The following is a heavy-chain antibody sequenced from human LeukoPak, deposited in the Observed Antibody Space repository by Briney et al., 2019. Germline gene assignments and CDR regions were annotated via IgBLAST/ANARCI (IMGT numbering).Heavy chain of an antibody. CDR1: GFTFSSYW. CDR3: ARGGYYDFWSGYYPTTWFDY. Sequence: GGSLRLSCAASGFTFSSYWMSWVRQAPGKGLEWVANKKQDGSEKYYVDSVKGRFTISRDNAKNSLYLQMNSLRAEDTAVYYCARGGYYDFWSGYYPTTWFDYWGQGTLVTVSS. J-gene: IGHJ4*02. V-gene: IGHV3-7*05. D-gene: IGHD3-3*01. CDR2: KKQDGSEK.